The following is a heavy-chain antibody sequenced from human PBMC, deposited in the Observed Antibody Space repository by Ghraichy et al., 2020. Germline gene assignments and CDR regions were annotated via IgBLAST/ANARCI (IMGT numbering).Heavy chain of an antibody. CDR1: GSYIDSGTHY. CDR3: ARHFRGAIDY. Sequence: SETLSLTCTVSGSYIDSGTHYWGWFRQPPGKGLEWIGSCSYSGGAFFNPSLKSRVTISEDASKNQFSLKLTSVTAANTGIYYCARHFRGAIDYWGRGTRVTVCS. V-gene: IGHV4-39*01. J-gene: IGHJ4*02. CDR2: CSYSGGA. D-gene: IGHD3-10*01.